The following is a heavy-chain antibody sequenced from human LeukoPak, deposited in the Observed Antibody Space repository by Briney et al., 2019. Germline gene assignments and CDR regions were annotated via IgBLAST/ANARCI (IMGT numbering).Heavy chain of an antibody. CDR3: SREGF. CDR2: IHPNSGAT. J-gene: IGHJ4*02. V-gene: IGHV1-2*02. Sequence: ASVKVSCKASGYTFTDYYLHWVRQASGQGLEWMGWIHPNSGATTYAQKFQGRVSMTRDTSINTVFMELSRLTFDDTAVYYCSREGFWGQGTLVTVSS. CDR1: GYTFTDYY.